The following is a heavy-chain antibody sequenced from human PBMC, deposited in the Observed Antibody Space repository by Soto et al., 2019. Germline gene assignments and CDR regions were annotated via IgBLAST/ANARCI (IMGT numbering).Heavy chain of an antibody. D-gene: IGHD2-2*01. CDR3: ATDLSTLGRNCLDS. J-gene: IGHJ4*02. CDR1: GFKFGSYG. Sequence: QVQLVESGGGVVQPGRSLRLSCAGSGFKFGSYGMHWVRQAPGKGLEWVAVTSYDGGNPQYADSVKGRFTISRDNSKNTLYLQMDSLRTDDTVVYYCATDLSTLGRNCLDSCGQGTLVTVSS. CDR2: TSYDGGNP. V-gene: IGHV3-30*03.